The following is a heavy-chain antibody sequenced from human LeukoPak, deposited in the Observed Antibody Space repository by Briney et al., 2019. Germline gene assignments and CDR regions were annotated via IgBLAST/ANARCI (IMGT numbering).Heavy chain of an antibody. J-gene: IGHJ4*02. V-gene: IGHV3-53*01. CDR3: ARGGGYYYDSSGYPY. CDR2: FYSGGST. Sequence: FYSGGSTSYAASVKGRVPISRDNSKKTRYLQMNRLRAEDTAVYYCARGGGYYYDSSGYPYWGQGTLVTVSS. D-gene: IGHD3-22*01.